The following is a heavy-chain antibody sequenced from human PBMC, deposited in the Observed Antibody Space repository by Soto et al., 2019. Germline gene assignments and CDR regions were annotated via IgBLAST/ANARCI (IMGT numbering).Heavy chain of an antibody. V-gene: IGHV3-30*18. CDR2: ISYDGSNK. CDR3: AKDGDY. J-gene: IGHJ4*02. CDR1: GFTFSNYG. Sequence: PGGSLRLSCAASGFTFSNYGMHWVRQAPGKGLEWVAVISYDGSNKYYADSVKGRFTISRDNSKNTLYLQMNSLRAEDTAVYYCAKDGDYWGQGTLVTVSS.